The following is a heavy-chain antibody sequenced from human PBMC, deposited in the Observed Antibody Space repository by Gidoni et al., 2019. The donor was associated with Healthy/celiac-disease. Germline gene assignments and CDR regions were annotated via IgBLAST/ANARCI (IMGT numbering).Heavy chain of an antibody. J-gene: IGHJ4*02. Sequence: EVQLVESGGGLVQPGRSLRLSCAASGFTFDDYAMHWVRQAPGKGLEWVSGISWNSGSIGYADSVKGRFTISRDNAKNSLYLQMNSLRAEDTALYYCAKDIMRESGWYGNYFDYWGQGTLVTVSS. CDR3: AKDIMRESGWYGNYFDY. V-gene: IGHV3-9*01. CDR1: GFTFDDYA. D-gene: IGHD6-19*01. CDR2: ISWNSGSI.